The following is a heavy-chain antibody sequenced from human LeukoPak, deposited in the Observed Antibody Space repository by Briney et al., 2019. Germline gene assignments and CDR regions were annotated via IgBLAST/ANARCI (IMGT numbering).Heavy chain of an antibody. CDR1: GGSISSGSYY. J-gene: IGHJ6*02. Sequence: SETLSLTCTVSGGSISSGSYYWSWIRQPPGKGLEWIGYIFHSGSTNYNPSLKSRVTISVDTSKNQFSLNLSSVTAADTAVYYCARLEAVAGKSSGMDVWGQGTTVTVSS. CDR2: IFHSGST. CDR3: ARLEAVAGKSSGMDV. D-gene: IGHD6-19*01. V-gene: IGHV4-61*01.